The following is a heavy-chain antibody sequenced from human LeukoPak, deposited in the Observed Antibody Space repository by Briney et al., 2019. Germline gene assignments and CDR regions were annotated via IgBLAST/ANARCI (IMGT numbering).Heavy chain of an antibody. CDR1: GFTVSSNY. J-gene: IGHJ4*02. CDR3: ASSFLTGYYLLDY. CDR2: IYSGGST. V-gene: IGHV3-66*01. Sequence: GGPLRLSCAASGFTVSSNYMSWVRQAPGKGLEWVSVIYSGGSTYYADSVKGRFTISRDNSKNTLYLQMNSLRAEDTAVYYCASSFLTGYYLLDYWGQGTLVTVSS. D-gene: IGHD3-9*01.